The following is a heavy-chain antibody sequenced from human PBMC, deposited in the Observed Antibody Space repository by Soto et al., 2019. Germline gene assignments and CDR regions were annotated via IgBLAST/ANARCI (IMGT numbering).Heavy chain of an antibody. V-gene: IGHV1-46*01. CDR2: INPSGGST. D-gene: IGHD3-3*01. J-gene: IGHJ4*02. Sequence: ASVKVSCKASGYTFTSYYMHWVRQAPGQGLEWMGIINPSGGSTSYAQKFQGRVTMTRDTSTSTVYMELSSLRSEDTAVYYCARDFRPFRDFWSGYYSGLDSNSWGQGPLVTVS. CDR1: GYTFTSYY. CDR3: ARDFRPFRDFWSGYYSGLDSNS.